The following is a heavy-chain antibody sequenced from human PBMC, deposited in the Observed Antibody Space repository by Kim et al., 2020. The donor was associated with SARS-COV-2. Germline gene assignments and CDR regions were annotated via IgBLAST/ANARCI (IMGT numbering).Heavy chain of an antibody. V-gene: IGHV3-43*01. D-gene: IGHD6-13*01. J-gene: IGHJ6*02. Sequence: VKSRFTISRDNSRNVQYLQMNSLRTEDTAFYYCAKDIVAAGRYYYYGMDVWGQGTTVTVSS. CDR3: AKDIVAAGRYYYYGMDV.